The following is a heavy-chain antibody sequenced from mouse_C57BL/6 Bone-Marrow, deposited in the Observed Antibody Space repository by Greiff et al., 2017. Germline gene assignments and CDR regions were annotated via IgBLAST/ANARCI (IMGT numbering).Heavy chain of an antibody. V-gene: IGHV1-64*01. CDR2: IHPYSGST. D-gene: IGHD2-4*01. CDR1: GYTFTSYW. Sequence: VQLQQSGAVLVKPGASVKLSCKASGYTFTSYWMHWVKQSPGQGLEWIGMIHPYSGSTNYNEKFKSKATLTVDKSSSTAYMQLSSLTSEDSAVYYCANYDYGDFDVWGTGTTVTVSS. J-gene: IGHJ1*03. CDR3: ANYDYGDFDV.